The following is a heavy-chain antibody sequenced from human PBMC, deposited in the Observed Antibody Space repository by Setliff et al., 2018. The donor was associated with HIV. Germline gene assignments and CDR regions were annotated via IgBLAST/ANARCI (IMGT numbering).Heavy chain of an antibody. CDR1: GGCINSTSYY. Sequence: PSETLSLTCIVSGGCINSTSYYWAWIRQPPGKWLGWIVSIYYSGSTYYNPSLKSRVTIYVNTSKNQFSLMLSSVTVADTAVYYCSRLSYERYYYGSSGYRGFDIWGQGTKVTVSS. J-gene: IGHJ3*02. D-gene: IGHD3-22*01. CDR2: IYYSGST. V-gene: IGHV4-39*01. CDR3: SRLSYERYYYGSSGYRGFDI.